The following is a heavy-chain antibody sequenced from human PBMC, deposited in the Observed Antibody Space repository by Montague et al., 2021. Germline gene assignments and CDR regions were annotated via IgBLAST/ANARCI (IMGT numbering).Heavy chain of an antibody. D-gene: IGHD3-22*01. Sequence: SETLSLTCSVSGDSINGWYWSWIRQPPGKGLEWIGSVFYSGATNYNPSLKSRVTMSEETSKNQVSLKVNSVTAADTAVYYCARQGFYESGGFFTWGLGTLVTVSS. CDR3: ARQGFYESGGFFT. V-gene: IGHV4-59*01. CDR2: VFYSGAT. CDR1: GDSINGWY. J-gene: IGHJ5*02.